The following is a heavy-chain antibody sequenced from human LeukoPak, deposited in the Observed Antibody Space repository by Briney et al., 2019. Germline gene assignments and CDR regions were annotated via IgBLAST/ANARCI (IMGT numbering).Heavy chain of an antibody. J-gene: IGHJ3*02. CDR1: GGTFSSYA. CDR3: ARPRGIVAGDAFDI. Sequence: KVSCXASGGTFSSYAISWVRQAPGQGLEWMGRTIPIFGTANYAQKFQGRVTITTDESTSTAYMELSSLRSEDTAVYYCARPRGIVAGDAFDIWGQGTTVTVSS. CDR2: TIPIFGTA. V-gene: IGHV1-69*05. D-gene: IGHD6-25*01.